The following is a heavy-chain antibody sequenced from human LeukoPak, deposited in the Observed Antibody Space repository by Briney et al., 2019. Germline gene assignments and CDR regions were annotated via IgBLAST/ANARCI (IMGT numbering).Heavy chain of an antibody. Sequence: GGSLRLSCAASGFTFSNYAFYWVDQAPGKGLDWVALIWYDGSNKYYADSVKGRFTISRDNSKNTLYLQMNSLRAEDTAVYYCAGSYYNVFDYWGQGTLVTVSS. V-gene: IGHV3-33*08. CDR2: IWYDGSNK. J-gene: IGHJ4*02. CDR1: GFTFSNYA. D-gene: IGHD3-10*01. CDR3: AGSYYNVFDY.